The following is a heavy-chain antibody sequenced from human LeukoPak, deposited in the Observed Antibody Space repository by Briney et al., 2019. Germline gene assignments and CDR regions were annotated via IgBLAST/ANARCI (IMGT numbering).Heavy chain of an antibody. Sequence: SETLSLTCAVYGGSFSGYYWSWIRQPPGKGLEWIGYTYYSGSTNYNPSLKSRVTISVDTSKNQFSLKLSSVTAADTAVYYCARLRYFDWLEPYYFDYWGQGTLVTVSS. CDR2: TYYSGST. CDR1: GGSFSGYY. CDR3: ARLRYFDWLEPYYFDY. D-gene: IGHD3-9*01. V-gene: IGHV4-59*01. J-gene: IGHJ4*02.